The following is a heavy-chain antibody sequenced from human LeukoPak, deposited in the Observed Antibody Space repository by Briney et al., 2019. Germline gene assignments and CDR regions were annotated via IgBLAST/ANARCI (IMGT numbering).Heavy chain of an antibody. CDR3: AGGSWFEKIYDY. CDR2: ISYDGSNK. D-gene: IGHD6-13*01. V-gene: IGHV3-30*04. Sequence: GKSLRLSCAASGFIFSSYAMHWVRQAPGKGLEWVAIISYDGSNKYYADSVRGRFTISRDNAKNSLYLQMNSLRAEDTAVYYCAGGSWFEKIYDYWGQGTLVTVSS. J-gene: IGHJ4*02. CDR1: GFIFSSYA.